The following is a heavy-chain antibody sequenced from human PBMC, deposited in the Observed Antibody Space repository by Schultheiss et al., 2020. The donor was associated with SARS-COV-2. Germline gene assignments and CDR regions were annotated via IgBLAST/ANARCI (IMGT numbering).Heavy chain of an antibody. J-gene: IGHJ4*02. CDR3: AKGVRGSSFTYFDY. CDR1: GFTFSSYG. V-gene: IGHV3-33*06. CDR2: IWYDGSNK. D-gene: IGHD6-6*01. Sequence: GSLRLSCAASGFTFSSYGMHWVRQAPGKGLEWVAVIWYDGSNKYYADSVKGRFTISRDNSKNTLYLQMNSLRAEDTAVYYCAKGVRGSSFTYFDYWGQGTLVTVSS.